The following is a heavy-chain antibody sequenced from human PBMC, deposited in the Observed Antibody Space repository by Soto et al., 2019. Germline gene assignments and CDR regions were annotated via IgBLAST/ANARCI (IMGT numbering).Heavy chain of an antibody. D-gene: IGHD1-20*01. J-gene: IGHJ6*02. CDR1: GGSISSSSYY. Sequence: SETLSLTCTVSGGSISSSSYYWGWIRQPPGKGLEWIGSIYFSGRSYYNPSLKSRVTISVDTSKNQFSLKLSSVTAADTAVYYCARVGFNWNDDYYGMDVRGQGTTVTVSS. CDR3: ARVGFNWNDDYYGMDV. CDR2: IYFSGRS. V-gene: IGHV4-39*07.